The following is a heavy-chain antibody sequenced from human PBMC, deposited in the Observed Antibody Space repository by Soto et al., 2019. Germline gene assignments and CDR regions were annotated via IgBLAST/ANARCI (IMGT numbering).Heavy chain of an antibody. J-gene: IGHJ4*02. V-gene: IGHV1-18*01. D-gene: IGHD3-22*01. Sequence: GASVKVSCKASGYTFTSYGISWVRQAPGQGLEWMGWISAYNGNTNYAQKLQGRVTMTTDTSTSTAYMELRSLRSDDTAVYYCARALTYYYDSSGYDYFDYWGQGTPVTVSS. CDR3: ARALTYYYDSSGYDYFDY. CDR1: GYTFTSYG. CDR2: ISAYNGNT.